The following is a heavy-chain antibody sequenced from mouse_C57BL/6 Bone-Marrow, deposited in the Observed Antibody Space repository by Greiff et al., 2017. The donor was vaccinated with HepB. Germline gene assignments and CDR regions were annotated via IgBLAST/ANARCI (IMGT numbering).Heavy chain of an antibody. J-gene: IGHJ2*01. V-gene: IGHV1-76*01. D-gene: IGHD2-1*01. Sequence: QVQLKESGAELVRPGASVKLSCKASGYTFTDYYINWVKQRPGQGLEWIARIYPGSGNTYYNEKFKGKATLTAEKSSSTAYMQLSSLTSEDSAVYFCARAGALLWYPFDYWGQGTTLTVSS. CDR3: ARAGALLWYPFDY. CDR2: IYPGSGNT. CDR1: GYTFTDYY.